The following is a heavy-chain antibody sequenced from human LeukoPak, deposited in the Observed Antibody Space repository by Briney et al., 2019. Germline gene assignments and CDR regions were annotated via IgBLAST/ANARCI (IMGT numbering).Heavy chain of an antibody. CDR2: IAYDGSNK. CDR1: GFTFSSYG. V-gene: IGHV3-30*18. CDR3: ANERMITFGGVIAPFGY. J-gene: IGHJ4*02. D-gene: IGHD3-16*02. Sequence: PGGSLRLSCAASGFTFSSYGMHWVRQAPGKGLEWVAVIAYDGSNKYYADTVKGRVTISRDNSKNTLYLQMNSLRAEDTAVYYCANERMITFGGVIAPFGYWGQGTLVTVSS.